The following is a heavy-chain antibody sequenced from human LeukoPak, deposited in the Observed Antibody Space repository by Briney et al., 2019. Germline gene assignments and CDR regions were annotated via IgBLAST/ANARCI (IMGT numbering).Heavy chain of an antibody. D-gene: IGHD4-17*01. CDR1: GFSVRSNY. Sequence: GGALRLSCAASGFSVRSNYISWVRQAPGKGLEWVSMIYSDGSTFHADSVKGRFTISRDNSKNTMYLQMNRLRVEDTAVYFCARDRAVTQDWVEFDPWGQGTLVTVSS. J-gene: IGHJ5*02. CDR3: ARDRAVTQDWVEFDP. V-gene: IGHV3-53*05. CDR2: IYSDGST.